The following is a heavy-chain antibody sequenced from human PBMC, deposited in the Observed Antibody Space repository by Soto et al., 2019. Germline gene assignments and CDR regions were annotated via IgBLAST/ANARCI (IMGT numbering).Heavy chain of an antibody. CDR1: GYTFTGYY. V-gene: IGHV1-2*02. CDR2: INPNSGGT. Sequence: VASVKVSCKASGYTFTGYYMHWVRQAPGQGLEWMGWINPNSGGTNYAQKFQGRVTMTRDTSISTAYMELSRLRSDDTAVYYCARAYDSSGYNNWFDPWGQGTLVTVSS. CDR3: ARAYDSSGYNNWFDP. J-gene: IGHJ5*02. D-gene: IGHD3-22*01.